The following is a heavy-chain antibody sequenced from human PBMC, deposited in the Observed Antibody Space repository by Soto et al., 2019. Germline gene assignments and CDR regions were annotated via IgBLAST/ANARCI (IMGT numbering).Heavy chain of an antibody. CDR1: GGTFSSYT. CDR2: IIPIIEIA. Sequence: QVQLVQSGAEVKKPGSSVKVSCKASGGTFSSYTISWVRQAPGQGLEWMGRIIPIIEIANYAQKFQGRVTITADKSTSTAYMELSSLRSEDTAVYYCARDVFSSAAVWFYPWGQGTLVTVSS. V-gene: IGHV1-69*08. J-gene: IGHJ5*02. D-gene: IGHD6-25*01. CDR3: ARDVFSSAAVWFYP.